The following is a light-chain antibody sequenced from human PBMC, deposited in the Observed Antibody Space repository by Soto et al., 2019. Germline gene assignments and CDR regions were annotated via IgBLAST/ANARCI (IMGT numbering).Light chain of an antibody. Sequence: DIQMTQSPSTLSASVGDTVTITCRASHSISRWLAWYQQKPGKAPKILISDASILENGVPSRFSGTGSGTEFTLTISNLQPDDFATYFCQQYNSFSLITFGQGTRLEI. J-gene: IGKJ5*01. CDR1: HSISRW. V-gene: IGKV1-5*01. CDR2: DAS. CDR3: QQYNSFSLIT.